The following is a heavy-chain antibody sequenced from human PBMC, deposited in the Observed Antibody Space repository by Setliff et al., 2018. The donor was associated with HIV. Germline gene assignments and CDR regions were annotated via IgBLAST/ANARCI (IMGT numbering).Heavy chain of an antibody. CDR2: IYYSGST. Sequence: PSETLSLTCTVSGGSISSYYWSWIRQPPGKGLEWIGYIYYSGSTNYNASLQSRVTISVDTSKNQFSLKLRSVTAADTAVYYCARTRSGTYYGEMNWFDPWGQGILVTVSS. CDR1: GGSISSYY. CDR3: ARTRSGTYYGEMNWFDP. J-gene: IGHJ5*02. D-gene: IGHD3-10*01. V-gene: IGHV4-59*08.